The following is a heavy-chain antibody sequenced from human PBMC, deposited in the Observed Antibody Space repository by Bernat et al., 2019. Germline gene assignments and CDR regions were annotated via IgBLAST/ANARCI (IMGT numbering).Heavy chain of an antibody. CDR2: IDHSGST. CDR3: AGTTVTIATLRAYAFDI. Sequence: QPQLQESGSGLVKPSQTLSLTCAVSGGSISSGGYSWSWIRQPPGKGLEWIGYIDHSGSTYYNPSLKSRVTISVDRSKNQFSLKLSSVTAADTAVYYCAGTTVTIATLRAYAFDIWGQGTMVTVSS. V-gene: IGHV4-30-2*01. J-gene: IGHJ3*02. CDR1: GGSISSGGYS. D-gene: IGHD4-17*01.